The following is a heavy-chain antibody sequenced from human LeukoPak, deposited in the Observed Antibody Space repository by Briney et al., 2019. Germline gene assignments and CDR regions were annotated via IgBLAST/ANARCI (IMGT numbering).Heavy chain of an antibody. V-gene: IGHV3-30*18. J-gene: IGHJ4*02. CDR2: ISYDGSNK. CDR1: GFTFSSYG. Sequence: QPGGSLRLSCAASGFTFSSYGMHWVRQAPGKGLEWVAVISYDGSNKYYADPVKGRFTISRDNSKNTLYLQMNSLRAEDTAVYYCAKDCSGGSCYSFDYWGQGTLVTVSS. D-gene: IGHD2-15*01. CDR3: AKDCSGGSCYSFDY.